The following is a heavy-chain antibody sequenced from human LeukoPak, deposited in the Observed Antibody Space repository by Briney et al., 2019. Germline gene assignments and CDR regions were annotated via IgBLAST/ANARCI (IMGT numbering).Heavy chain of an antibody. J-gene: IGHJ2*01. V-gene: IGHV4-34*01. CDR1: GGSFSGYY. Sequence: PSETLSLTCAVYGGSFSGYYWSWIRQPPGKGLEWIGEINHSGSTNYNPSLKSRVTISVDTSKNQFSLKLSSVTAADTAVYYCARGPYYDFWSGYPVEYWYFDLWGRGTLVTVSS. D-gene: IGHD3-3*01. CDR3: ARGPYYDFWSGYPVEYWYFDL. CDR2: INHSGST.